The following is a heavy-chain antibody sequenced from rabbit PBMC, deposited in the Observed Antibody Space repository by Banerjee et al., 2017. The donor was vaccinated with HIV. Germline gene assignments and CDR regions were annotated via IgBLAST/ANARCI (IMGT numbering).Heavy chain of an antibody. J-gene: IGHJ4*01. CDR2: IYGGSTGDT. CDR3: AREGGYDDYGDYEYYFNL. Sequence: QSLEESGGDLVKPGASLTLTCTASGFSFSSNYYMCWVRQAPGKGLEWIACIYGGSTGDTYYASWAKGRFTISKTSSTTVTLQMTSLTAADTATYFCAREGGYDDYGDYEYYFNLWGQGTLVTVS. D-gene: IGHD2-1*01. CDR1: GFSFSSNYY. V-gene: IGHV1S40*01.